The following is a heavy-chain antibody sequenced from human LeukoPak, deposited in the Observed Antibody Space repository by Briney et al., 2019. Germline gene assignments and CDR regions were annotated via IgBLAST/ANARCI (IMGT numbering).Heavy chain of an antibody. V-gene: IGHV3-21*01. Sequence: PGGSLRLSCAASGFTFSSYAMHWVRQAPGKGLEWVSSISSSSSYIYYADSVKGRFTISRDNAKNSLYLQMNSLRAEDTAVYYCARDLQPHVDYYGMDVWGQGTTVTVSS. CDR2: ISSSSSYI. CDR3: ARDLQPHVDYYGMDV. D-gene: IGHD6-13*01. CDR1: GFTFSSYA. J-gene: IGHJ6*02.